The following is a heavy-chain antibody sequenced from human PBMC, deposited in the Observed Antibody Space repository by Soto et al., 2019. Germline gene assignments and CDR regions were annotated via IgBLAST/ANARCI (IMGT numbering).Heavy chain of an antibody. CDR1: GFIFSDYF. V-gene: IGHV3-30*03. J-gene: IGHJ4*02. CDR3: ARSAGGSYPQYDY. CDR2: ISYDGRDK. Sequence: QVQLVESGGGVVKPAGSLRLSCAASGFIFSDYFMSWIRQAPGKGLEWVAVISYDGRDKYYPDSVKGRFTISRDNSKNTLYLQMNSLRAEDTAVYYCARSAGGSYPQYDYWGQGTLVTVSS. D-gene: IGHD1-26*01.